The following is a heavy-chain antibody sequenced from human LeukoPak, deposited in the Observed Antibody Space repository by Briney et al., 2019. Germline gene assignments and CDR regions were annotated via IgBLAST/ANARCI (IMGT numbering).Heavy chain of an antibody. Sequence: GGSLRLSCAASGFTFSSYAMSWVRQAPGKGLEWVSAISGSGGSTYYADSVKGRFTISRDNSKNTLYLQMNSLRAEDTAVYYCAKDERYFDWLQLPYFDYWGQEPWSPSPQ. J-gene: IGHJ4*01. CDR3: AKDERYFDWLQLPYFDY. D-gene: IGHD3-9*01. V-gene: IGHV3-23*01. CDR2: ISGSGGST. CDR1: GFTFSSYA.